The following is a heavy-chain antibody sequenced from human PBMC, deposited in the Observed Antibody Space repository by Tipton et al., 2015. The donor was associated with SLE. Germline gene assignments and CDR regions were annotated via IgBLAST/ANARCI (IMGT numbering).Heavy chain of an antibody. CDR3: ARGGWGGDFRY. CDR1: GASINSNF. V-gene: IGHV4-59*08. CDR2: IYSGGST. J-gene: IGHJ4*02. D-gene: IGHD6-19*01. Sequence: TLSLTCTVSGASINSNFWSWIRQSPGKGLEWIGYIYSGGSTKYNPYFESRVTMSIDMSKNQFSLKVTSVTAADTAVYYCARGGWGGDFRYWGQGTLVTVSS.